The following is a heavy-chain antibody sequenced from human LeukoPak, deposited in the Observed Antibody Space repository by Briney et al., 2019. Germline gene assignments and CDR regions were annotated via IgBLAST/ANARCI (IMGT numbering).Heavy chain of an antibody. J-gene: IGHJ6*02. D-gene: IGHD3-22*01. Sequence: GGFLRLSCAASGFTFSSYSMNWVRQAPGKGLEWVSSISSSSSYIYYADSVKGRFTISRDNAKNSLYLQMNSLRAEDTAVYYCASVSNYYDSSGREYYYYYYGMDVWGQGTTVTVSS. CDR3: ASVSNYYDSSGREYYYYYYGMDV. CDR1: GFTFSSYS. CDR2: ISSSSSYI. V-gene: IGHV3-21*01.